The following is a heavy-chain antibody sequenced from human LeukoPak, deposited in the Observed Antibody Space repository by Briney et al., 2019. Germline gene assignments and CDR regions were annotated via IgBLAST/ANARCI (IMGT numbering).Heavy chain of an antibody. D-gene: IGHD6-13*01. CDR2: ISSNGGSI. J-gene: IGHJ3*02. V-gene: IGHV3-64D*06. Sequence: GGSLRLSCSASGFTFSSYAMHWVRQAPGKGLEYVSVISSNGGSIYYADSVKGRFTISRDNSKNTLYLQMSSLRAEDTAVYFCVKPYSSSWLDAFDIWSQGTMVTVSS. CDR3: VKPYSSSWLDAFDI. CDR1: GFTFSSYA.